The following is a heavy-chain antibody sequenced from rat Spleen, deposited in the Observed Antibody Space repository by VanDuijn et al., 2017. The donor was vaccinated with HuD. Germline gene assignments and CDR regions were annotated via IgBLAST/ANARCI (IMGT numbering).Heavy chain of an antibody. J-gene: IGHJ2*01. Sequence: EVQLVESDGGLVQPGRSLKLSCAASGFTFSDYYMAWVRPAPTKGLAWVASISTGSGNTYYRYSVKGRFNISRDNAHNTLYLPISKLGSEDTAIYYCARGTTGFCDYWGQGVMVTVSS. V-gene: IGHV5-25*01. CDR3: ARGTTGFCDY. CDR2: ISTGSGNT. D-gene: IGHD4-1*01. CDR1: GFTFSDYY.